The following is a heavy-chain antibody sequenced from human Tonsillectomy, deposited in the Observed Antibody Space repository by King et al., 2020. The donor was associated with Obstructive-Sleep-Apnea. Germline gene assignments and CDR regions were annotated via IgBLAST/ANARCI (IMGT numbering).Heavy chain of an antibody. CDR3: ARGGGDSIYYYGMDV. V-gene: IGHV3-21*01. D-gene: IGHD3-16*01. Sequence: EVQLVESGGGLVKPGGSLRLSCAASGFTFSSYSMNWVRQAPGKGLEWVSSISSSSSYIYYADSVKGRFTISRDNAKNSLYLQMNSLRAEDTAVYYCARGGGDSIYYYGMDVWGQGTTVTVSS. CDR1: GFTFSSYS. J-gene: IGHJ6*02. CDR2: ISSSSSYI.